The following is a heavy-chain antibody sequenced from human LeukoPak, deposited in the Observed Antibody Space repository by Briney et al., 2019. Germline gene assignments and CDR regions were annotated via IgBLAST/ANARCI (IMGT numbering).Heavy chain of an antibody. V-gene: IGHV1-18*01. D-gene: IGHD3-9*01. Sequence: ASVKVSCKASGYTFTSYGISWVRQAPGQGLEWMGWISAYNGNTNYAQKLQGRVTMTTDTFTSTAYMELRSLRSDDTAVYYCAREPPHYDILTGYSRHFDYWGQGTLVTVSS. CDR1: GYTFTSYG. CDR3: AREPPHYDILTGYSRHFDY. CDR2: ISAYNGNT. J-gene: IGHJ4*02.